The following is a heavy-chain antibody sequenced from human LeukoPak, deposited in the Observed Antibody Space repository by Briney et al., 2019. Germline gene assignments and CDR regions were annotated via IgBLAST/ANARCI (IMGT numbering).Heavy chain of an antibody. V-gene: IGHV3-74*01. Sequence: GSLRLSCATSGFTFTSHWMHWVRQAPGKGLVWVSRINNDGGDTIYADSVKGRFTISRDNSKNTLYLQMNSLRAEDTAVYYCAKAGYYYYMDVWGKGTTVTIS. CDR3: AKAGYYYYMDV. CDR1: GFTFTSHW. CDR2: INNDGGDT. J-gene: IGHJ6*03.